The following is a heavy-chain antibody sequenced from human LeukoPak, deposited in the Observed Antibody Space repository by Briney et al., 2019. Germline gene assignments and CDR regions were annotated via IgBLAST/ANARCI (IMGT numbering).Heavy chain of an antibody. D-gene: IGHD5-24*01. CDR2: TTRDGSFT. V-gene: IGHV3-74*01. CDR1: GFTFSSYW. CDR3: VRDGDAYNFDY. Sequence: GGSLRLSCAASGFTFSSYWMHWVRQAPGKGLVWVSRTTRDGSFTNYADSVKGRFTISRDNAKNTLYLQVSSLRAEDTAVYYCVRDGDAYNFDYWGQGTLVTVPS. J-gene: IGHJ4*02.